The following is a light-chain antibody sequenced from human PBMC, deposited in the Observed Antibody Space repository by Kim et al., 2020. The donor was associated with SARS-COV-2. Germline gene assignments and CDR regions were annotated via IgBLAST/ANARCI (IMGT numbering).Light chain of an antibody. CDR3: AAWDDSLNGRV. CDR1: SSNIERNP. V-gene: IGLV1-44*01. J-gene: IGLJ3*02. Sequence: GQRLTFSCSGRSSNIERNPVNCSHQLPGTAPKLLFYIMPQRPSGVPYQFSGSKSGTSASLAISGLQSEDEADYYCAAWDDSLNGRVFGGGTQLTVL. CDR2: IMP.